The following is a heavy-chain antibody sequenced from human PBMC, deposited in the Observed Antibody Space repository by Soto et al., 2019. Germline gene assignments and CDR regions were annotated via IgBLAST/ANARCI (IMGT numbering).Heavy chain of an antibody. Sequence: SETLSLTCAVYGGSFSGYYWSWIRQPPGKGLEWIGEINHSGSTNYNPSLKSRVTISVDTSKNQFSLKLSSVTAADTAVYYCARGREYGRYYCFDYWGQGTLVTVSS. CDR2: INHSGST. CDR1: GGSFSGYY. D-gene: IGHD3-10*01. CDR3: ARGREYGRYYCFDY. J-gene: IGHJ4*02. V-gene: IGHV4-34*01.